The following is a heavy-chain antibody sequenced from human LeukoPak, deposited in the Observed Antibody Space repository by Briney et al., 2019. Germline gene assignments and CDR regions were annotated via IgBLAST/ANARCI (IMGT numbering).Heavy chain of an antibody. CDR2: VFHSGST. CDR3: ARDLAVAGTNYFDF. J-gene: IGHJ4*02. V-gene: IGHV4-4*02. Sequence: SETLSLTCSVSGDSISSNEWWSWVRQPPGKGLEWIGEVFHSGSTNFNPSLKSRVTISIDKSKNQFSLEVTSVTAADTAIYYCARDLAVAGTNYFDFWDQGVLVTVSS. D-gene: IGHD6-19*01. CDR1: GDSISSNEW.